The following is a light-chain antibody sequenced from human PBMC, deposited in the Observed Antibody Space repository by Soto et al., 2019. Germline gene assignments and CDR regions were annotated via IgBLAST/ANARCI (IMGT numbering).Light chain of an antibody. V-gene: IGKV3-20*01. Sequence: EIVLTQSPGTLSLSPGERATLSCRASQSVSSSYLAWYQQKPGQAPSLLIYGASSRATGIPDRFSGSGSGTDFTLTISRLELEDFAVYYCQQYGSSPGTFGQGTKLEIK. J-gene: IGKJ2*01. CDR1: QSVSSSY. CDR2: GAS. CDR3: QQYGSSPGT.